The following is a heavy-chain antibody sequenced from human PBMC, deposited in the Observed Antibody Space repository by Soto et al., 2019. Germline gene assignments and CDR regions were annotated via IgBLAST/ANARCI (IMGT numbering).Heavy chain of an antibody. Sequence: EVQLVESGGGLVQPGGSLRLSCAASGFTVSSKYMSWVRQAPGKGLEWVSLIQSGGPTTYADSVKGRFTISRDTSDNTVSLQRDSLRAEDTAVYYCARDDVLCDGGRCYGVPLDVWRKGTTVTVSS. D-gene: IGHD2-15*01. CDR3: ARDDVLCDGGRCYGVPLDV. J-gene: IGHJ6*04. CDR2: IQSGGPT. V-gene: IGHV3-66*01. CDR1: GFTVSSKY.